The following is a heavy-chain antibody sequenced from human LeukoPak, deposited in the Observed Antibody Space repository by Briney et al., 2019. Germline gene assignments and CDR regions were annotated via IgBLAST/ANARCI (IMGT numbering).Heavy chain of an antibody. V-gene: IGHV3-23*01. CDR3: AKDWTPHNRVYDCLDA. Sequence: GGSLRLSCVGSGFAFGVHAMSWVRQAPGKGPDWVATIGCGAYLFYAESVKGRFTISRDDPRNTVWLQMNSLRAEDTALYYCAKDWTPHNRVYDCLDAWGQGTQVTVSS. CDR1: GFAFGVHA. D-gene: IGHD3-16*01. J-gene: IGHJ5*02. CDR2: IGCGAYL.